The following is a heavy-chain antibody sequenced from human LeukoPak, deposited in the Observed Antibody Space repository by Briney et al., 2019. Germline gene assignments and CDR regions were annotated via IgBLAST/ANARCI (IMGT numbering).Heavy chain of an antibody. CDR2: ISGSGGST. D-gene: IGHD5-24*01. J-gene: IGHJ4*02. V-gene: IGHV3-23*01. CDR1: GFTFSIYG. Sequence: GGSLRLSCAASGFTFSIYGMSWVRQAPGKGLEWVSAISGSGGSTYYADSVKGRFTISRDNSKNTLYLQMNSLRAEDTAVYYCARAGRDGYNYPWYFDYWGQGTLVTVSS. CDR3: ARAGRDGYNYPWYFDY.